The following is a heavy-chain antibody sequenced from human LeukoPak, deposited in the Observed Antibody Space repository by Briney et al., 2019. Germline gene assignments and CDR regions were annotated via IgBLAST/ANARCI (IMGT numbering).Heavy chain of an antibody. V-gene: IGHV4-39*07. CDR2: IYYSGST. Sequence: PSEILSLTCTVSGGSISSSSYYWGWIRQPPGKGLEWIGSIYYSGSTYYNPSLKSRVTISVDTSKNQFSLKLTSVTAADTALFYCATLHPYSGPSSWGRGTLVTVSS. CDR3: ATLHPYSGPSS. D-gene: IGHD2-15*01. CDR1: GGSISSSSYY. J-gene: IGHJ5*02.